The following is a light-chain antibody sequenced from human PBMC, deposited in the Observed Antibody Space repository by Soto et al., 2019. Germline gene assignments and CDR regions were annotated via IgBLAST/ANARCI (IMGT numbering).Light chain of an antibody. J-gene: IGKJ1*01. CDR2: LGS. CDR3: MQALQTPWT. CDR1: QSLLHSNGYTY. V-gene: IGKV2-28*01. Sequence: DIVMTQSPLSLPVTPGEPASISCRSSQSLLHSNGYTYLDWYLQKPGQSPQLLIYLGSNRASGVPDRSSGSGSGTDFTLKISGVEAEDVGIYYCMQALQTPWTFGQGTKVDIK.